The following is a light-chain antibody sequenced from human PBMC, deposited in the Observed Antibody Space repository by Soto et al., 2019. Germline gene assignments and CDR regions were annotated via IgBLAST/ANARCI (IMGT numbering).Light chain of an antibody. CDR2: GVS. CDR3: HQYGTSPRT. CDR1: QSVSSSY. Sequence: EIVLTQSPGTLSLSPGERATLSCRASQSVSSSYLAWYQHKPGQAPRLLIYGVSSRATGIPDRFSGSGSGTHFTLTISRLEPEDYAVYYCHQYGTSPRTFCQGTKVEIK. V-gene: IGKV3-20*01. J-gene: IGKJ1*01.